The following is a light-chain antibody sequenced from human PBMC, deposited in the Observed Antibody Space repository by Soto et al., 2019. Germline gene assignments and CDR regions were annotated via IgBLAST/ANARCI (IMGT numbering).Light chain of an antibody. CDR2: GAS. CDR1: QGIDKY. Sequence: DIQMTQSPSSLSASVGDRVTIFCRASQGIDKYLAWFQQKPGKAPKCLIYGASSLQSGVPSKFSGSGVGTDFTLTINRLQPEDFAAYSCLQYESYPYTFGQGTKLEIK. CDR3: LQYESYPYT. J-gene: IGKJ2*01. V-gene: IGKV1-16*02.